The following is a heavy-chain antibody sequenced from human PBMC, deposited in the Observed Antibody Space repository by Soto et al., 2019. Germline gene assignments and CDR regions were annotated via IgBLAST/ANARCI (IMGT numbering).Heavy chain of an antibody. V-gene: IGHV4-59*13. CDR1: GASITTYY. J-gene: IGHJ4*02. CDR2: VYHTGST. CDR3: ARRLFGSGWPLDS. Sequence: SETLSLTCDVSGASITTYYWSWIRQAPGKGLEWIGNVYHTGSTDYNSSLRSRVTISVDTSKNQVSLNMNSVTAADTAVYYCARRLFGSGWPLDSWGQGALVT. D-gene: IGHD6-19*01.